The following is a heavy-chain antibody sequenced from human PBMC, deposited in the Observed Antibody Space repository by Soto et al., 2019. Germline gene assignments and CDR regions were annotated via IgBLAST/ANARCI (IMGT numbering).Heavy chain of an antibody. Sequence: ASVKVSCKASGYTFTSYDINWVRQATGQGLEWMGWMNPNSGNTGYAQKFQGRVTMTRNTSISTAYMELSSLRSEDTAVYYCARGWFLNCSGGSCYWFDPWGQGTLVTVSS. CDR3: ARGWFLNCSGGSCYWFDP. CDR2: MNPNSGNT. J-gene: IGHJ5*02. V-gene: IGHV1-8*01. D-gene: IGHD2-15*01. CDR1: GYTFTSYD.